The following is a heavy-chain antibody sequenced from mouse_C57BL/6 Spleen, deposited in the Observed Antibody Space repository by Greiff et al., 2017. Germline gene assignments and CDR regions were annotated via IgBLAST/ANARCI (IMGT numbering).Heavy chain of an antibody. V-gene: IGHV1-55*01. CDR2: IYPGSGST. CDR1: GYTFTSYW. CDR3: ARRGDPRYYAMDY. J-gene: IGHJ4*01. Sequence: QVQLQQPGAELVKPGASVKMSCKASGYTFTSYWITWVKQRPGQGLEWIGDIYPGSGSTNYNEKFKSKATLTVDTSYSTAYMQLSSLTSEDSAVYDCARRGDPRYYAMDYWGQGTSVTVSS.